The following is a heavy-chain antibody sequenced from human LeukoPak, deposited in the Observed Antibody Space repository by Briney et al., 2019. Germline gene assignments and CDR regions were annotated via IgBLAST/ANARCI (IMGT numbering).Heavy chain of an antibody. D-gene: IGHD1-1*01. CDR1: GFTFSDYD. J-gene: IGHJ4*02. V-gene: IGHV3-13*01. CDR2: IGTAGDT. Sequence: GGSLRLSCAASGFTFSDYDMHWVLQATGKGLEWVSAIGTAGDTYYTGSVKGRFTISRENAKNSLYLQMNSLRAGDTAVYYCARVAKERVGGVYYFDYWGQGTLVTVSS. CDR3: ARVAKERVGGVYYFDY.